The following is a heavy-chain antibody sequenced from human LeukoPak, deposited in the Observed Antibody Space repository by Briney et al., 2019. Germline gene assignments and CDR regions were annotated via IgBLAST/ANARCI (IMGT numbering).Heavy chain of an antibody. CDR3: ARDFADYYGSGSEQ. Sequence: GGSLRLSCTASGFTFSSYWMSWVRQAPGKGLEWVANIKQDGSEKYYVDSVKGRFTISRDNAKNSLYLQMNSLRAEDTAVYYCARDFADYYGSGSEQWGQGTLVTVSS. CDR1: GFTFSSYW. J-gene: IGHJ4*02. D-gene: IGHD3-10*01. CDR2: IKQDGSEK. V-gene: IGHV3-7*01.